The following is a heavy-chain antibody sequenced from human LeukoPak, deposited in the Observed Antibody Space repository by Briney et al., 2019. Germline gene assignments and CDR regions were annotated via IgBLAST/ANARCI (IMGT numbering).Heavy chain of an antibody. Sequence: GGSLSLSCAASGFTFSSYWMHWVRQSPGKGLVWVSRINSDGSSTTYAHSVKGRFTISRDNAKNTLYLQMNSLRAEDTAVYYCARVHITGYDFWSGWGQGTLVTVSS. J-gene: IGHJ4*02. CDR3: ARVHITGYDFWSG. CDR1: GFTFSSYW. D-gene: IGHD3-3*01. V-gene: IGHV3-74*01. CDR2: INSDGSST.